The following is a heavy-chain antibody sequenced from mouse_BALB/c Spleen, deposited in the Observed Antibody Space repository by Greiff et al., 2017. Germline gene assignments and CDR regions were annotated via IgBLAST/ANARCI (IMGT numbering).Heavy chain of an antibody. V-gene: IGHV1-69*02. Sequence: QVQLQQPGAELVKPGASVKLSCKASGYTFTSYWMHWVKQRPGQGLEWIGEIDPSDSYTNYNQKFKGKATLTVDKSSSTAYMQLSSLTSEDSAVYSCAGAWLGYWGQGTLVTVSA. D-gene: IGHD1-1*02. CDR3: AGAWLGY. CDR2: IDPSDSYT. J-gene: IGHJ3*01. CDR1: GYTFTSYW.